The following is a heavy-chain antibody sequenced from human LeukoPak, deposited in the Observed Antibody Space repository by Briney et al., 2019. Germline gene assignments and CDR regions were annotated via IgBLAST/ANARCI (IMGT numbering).Heavy chain of an antibody. D-gene: IGHD1-1*01. CDR1: GYTFTSYD. J-gene: IGHJ3*02. V-gene: IGHV1-8*01. Sequence: ASVKVSCKASGYTFTSYDINWVRQATGQGLEWMGWMNPNSGNTGYAQKFQGRVTMTRNTSISTAYMELSSLRSEDTAVYYCARELPEAEDAFDIWGQGTMVTVSS. CDR2: MNPNSGNT. CDR3: ARELPEAEDAFDI.